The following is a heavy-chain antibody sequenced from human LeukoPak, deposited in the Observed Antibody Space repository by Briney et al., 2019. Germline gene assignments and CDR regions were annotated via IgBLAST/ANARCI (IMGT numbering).Heavy chain of an antibody. J-gene: IGHJ5*02. CDR2: IYYSGST. Sequence: SETLSLTCTVSGGSISSGSYYWGWIRQPPGKGLEWIGNIYYSGSTYYNPSLKSRVSISVDTSKNQFSLKLSSVTAADTAVYYCARGVRRYNWFDPWGQGTLVTVSS. CDR1: GGSISSGSYY. CDR3: ARGVRRYNWFDP. D-gene: IGHD5-24*01. V-gene: IGHV4-39*07.